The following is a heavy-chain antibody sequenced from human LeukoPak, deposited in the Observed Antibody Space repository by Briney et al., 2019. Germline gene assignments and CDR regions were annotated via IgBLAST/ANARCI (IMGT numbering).Heavy chain of an antibody. Sequence: GSLRLSCAASGFTFSSYAMSWVRQAPGKGLEWVSAISGSGGSTYYADSVKGRFTISRDNSKNTLYLQMNSLRAEDTAVYYCAKDLVPRKEPPYYFDYWGQGTLVTVSS. V-gene: IGHV3-23*01. CDR3: AKDLVPRKEPPYYFDY. CDR2: ISGSGGST. D-gene: IGHD1-14*01. J-gene: IGHJ4*02. CDR1: GFTFSSYA.